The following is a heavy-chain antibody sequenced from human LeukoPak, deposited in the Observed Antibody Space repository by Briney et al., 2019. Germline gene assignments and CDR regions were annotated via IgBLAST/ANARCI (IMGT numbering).Heavy chain of an antibody. CDR2: IYPSDSDT. Sequence: GESLKISCKGSGYSFTSYCIGWVRQMPGKGLEWMGIIYPSDSDTRYSPSFQGQVTISADKSISTAYLQWSSLKASDTAMYYCARGVDLRIAAAATHFDYWGQGTLVTVSS. D-gene: IGHD6-13*01. CDR3: ARGVDLRIAAAATHFDY. V-gene: IGHV5-51*01. J-gene: IGHJ4*02. CDR1: GYSFTSYC.